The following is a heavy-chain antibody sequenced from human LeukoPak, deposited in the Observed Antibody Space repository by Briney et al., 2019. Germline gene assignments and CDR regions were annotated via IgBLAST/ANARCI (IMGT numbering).Heavy chain of an antibody. CDR2: IYYSGST. CDR3: ARDTNWFDP. Sequence: PSETLSLTCTVSGGSISSYYWSWIRQPPGKGLEWIGYIYYSGSTNYNPSLKSRVTISVDTSKNQFSLKLSSVAAADTAVYYCARDTNWFDPWGQGTLVTVSS. CDR1: GGSISSYY. V-gene: IGHV4-59*01. J-gene: IGHJ5*02.